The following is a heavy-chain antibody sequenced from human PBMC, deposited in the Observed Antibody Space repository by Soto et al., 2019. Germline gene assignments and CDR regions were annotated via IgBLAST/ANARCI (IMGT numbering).Heavy chain of an antibody. V-gene: IGHV3-23*01. Sequence: GESLKISCAASGFTFSSYAMSWVRQAPGKGLEWVSAISGSGGSTYYADSVKGRFTISRDNSKNTLYLQMNSLRAEDTAVYYCAKAAPHDYGDYDPYFDYWGQGTLVTVSS. CDR3: AKAAPHDYGDYDPYFDY. CDR1: GFTFSSYA. D-gene: IGHD4-17*01. J-gene: IGHJ4*02. CDR2: ISGSGGST.